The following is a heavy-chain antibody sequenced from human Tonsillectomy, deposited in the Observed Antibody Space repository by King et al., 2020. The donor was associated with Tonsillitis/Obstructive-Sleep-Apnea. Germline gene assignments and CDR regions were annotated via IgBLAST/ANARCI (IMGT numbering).Heavy chain of an antibody. CDR3: ARRDYGDYYYYYGLDV. J-gene: IGHJ6*02. CDR1: GFTFSSYS. D-gene: IGHD4-17*01. V-gene: IGHV3-48*04. CDR2: ISGSSSTI. Sequence: VQLVESGGGLVQPGGSLRLSCAASGFTFSSYSMNWVRQAPGKGLEWVSYISGSSSTIYYADSVKGRFTISRDNAKKSLYLQMNSLRAEDTAVHFCARRDYGDYYYYYGLDVWGQGTTVTVSS.